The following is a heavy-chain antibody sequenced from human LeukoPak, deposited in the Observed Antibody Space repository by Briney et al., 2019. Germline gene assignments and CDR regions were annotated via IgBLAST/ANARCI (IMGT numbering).Heavy chain of an antibody. CDR1: GFTFSSYG. V-gene: IGHV3-33*03. CDR3: AKALICSGGSCYSYYYYGVDV. D-gene: IGHD2-15*01. J-gene: IGHJ6*02. Sequence: SGGSLRLSCAASGFTFSSYGMHWVRQAPGKGLEWVAVIWYDGSKKYYADSVKGRLTISRDNSKNTLYLQMNSLRAEDTAVYYCAKALICSGGSCYSYYYYGVDVWGQGTTVTVSS. CDR2: IWYDGSKK.